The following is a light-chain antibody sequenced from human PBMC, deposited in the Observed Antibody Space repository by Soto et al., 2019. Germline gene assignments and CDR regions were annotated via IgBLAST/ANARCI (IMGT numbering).Light chain of an antibody. CDR2: GAS. CDR3: QQYNNWAAT. J-gene: IGKJ1*01. V-gene: IGKV3-15*01. CDR1: QSVSSN. Sequence: EIALTQSPGSLSLSPGERATLSCRASQSVSSNLAWYQQKPGQAPRLLIYGASTRETGIPARFSGSGAGTEFTLTISSLQSEDVEVYYCQQYNNWAATFGQGTQVDIK.